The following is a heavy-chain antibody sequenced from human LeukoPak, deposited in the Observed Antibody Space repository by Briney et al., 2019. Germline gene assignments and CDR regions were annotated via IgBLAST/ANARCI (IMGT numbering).Heavy chain of an antibody. CDR2: ISSSGSTI. CDR1: GFTFSSYE. Sequence: PGGSLRLSCAASGFTFSSYEMNWVRQAPGNGLGWVSYISSSGSTIYYADSVKGRFTSSRDNAKNSLYLQMNSLRAEDTGVYYCASRPRDSSSSRDRFDYWGQGTLVTVSS. J-gene: IGHJ4*02. V-gene: IGHV3-48*03. CDR3: ASRPRDSSSSRDRFDY. D-gene: IGHD6-6*01.